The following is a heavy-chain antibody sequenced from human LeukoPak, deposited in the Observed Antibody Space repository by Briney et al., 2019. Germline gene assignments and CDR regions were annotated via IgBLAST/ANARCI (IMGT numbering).Heavy chain of an antibody. Sequence: ASVKVSCKASGYTFTSYGISWVRQAPGQGLEWMGWISAYNGNTNYAQKLQGRVTMTTDTSTSTAYTELRSLRSDDTAVYYCAREAEHTVTTPDYWGQGTLVTVSS. CDR1: GYTFTSYG. CDR2: ISAYNGNT. CDR3: AREAEHTVTTPDY. J-gene: IGHJ4*02. V-gene: IGHV1-18*01. D-gene: IGHD4-17*01.